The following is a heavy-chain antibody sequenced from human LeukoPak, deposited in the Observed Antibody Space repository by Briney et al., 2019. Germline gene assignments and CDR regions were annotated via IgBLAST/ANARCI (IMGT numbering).Heavy chain of an antibody. Sequence: GGSLRLSCAASGFTFSSYAMSWVRQAPGKGLAWVSAISGSGGSTYYADSVKGRFTISRDNSKNTLYLQMNSLRAEDTAVYYCAKGPDYVWGSYRHLDYWGQGTLVTVSS. V-gene: IGHV3-23*01. CDR2: ISGSGGST. CDR1: GFTFSSYA. D-gene: IGHD3-16*02. CDR3: AKGPDYVWGSYRHLDY. J-gene: IGHJ4*02.